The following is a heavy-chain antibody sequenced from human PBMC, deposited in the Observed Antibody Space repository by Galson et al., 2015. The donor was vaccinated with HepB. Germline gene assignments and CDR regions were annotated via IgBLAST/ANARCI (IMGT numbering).Heavy chain of an antibody. CDR2: IYSGGST. Sequence: SLRLSCAASGFTVSSNYMSWVRQAPGKGLEWVSVIYSGGSTYYADSVKGRFTISRDNSKNTLYLQMNSLRAEDTAVYYCQGAAPTYYYDSSGPDFDYWGQGTLVTVSS. J-gene: IGHJ4*02. D-gene: IGHD3-22*01. CDR3: QGAAPTYYYDSSGPDFDY. V-gene: IGHV3-53*01. CDR1: GFTVSSNY.